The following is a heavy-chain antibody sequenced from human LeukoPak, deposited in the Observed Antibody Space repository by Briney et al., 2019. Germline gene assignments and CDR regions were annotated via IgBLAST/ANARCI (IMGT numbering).Heavy chain of an antibody. CDR2: ISRSGDIT. CDR1: GATFTKYG. J-gene: IGHJ4*02. Sequence: GGSLRLSCAASGATFTKYGMKWVRQAAGAGLEYISGISRSGDITHYADSVKGRFTISRDNVQNTLYLQMNSLRADDTALYYCATEGFYYWGPGTQVTVSS. V-gene: IGHV3-23*01. CDR3: ATEGFYY.